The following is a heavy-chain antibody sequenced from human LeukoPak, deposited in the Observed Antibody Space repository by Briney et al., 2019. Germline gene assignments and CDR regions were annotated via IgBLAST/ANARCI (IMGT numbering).Heavy chain of an antibody. CDR3: ASRSNYASETHSLNS. V-gene: IGHV3-66*01. CDR2: IYSGGST. Sequence: PGPSLRPAYAASGFTVTNNYTSSVRQHPGKWLEWDSVIYSGGSTYSPSSLKGRSPISRAISKNPLYPQMNTLRPKNTPLYSLASRSNYASETHSLNSWGQGTLVTVSS. CDR1: GFTVTNNY. J-gene: IGHJ4*02. D-gene: IGHD3-10*01.